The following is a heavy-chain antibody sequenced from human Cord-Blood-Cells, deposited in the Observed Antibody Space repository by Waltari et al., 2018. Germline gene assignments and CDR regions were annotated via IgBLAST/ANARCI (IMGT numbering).Heavy chain of an antibody. CDR2: IYTSGST. CDR3: ARGGGSGSYYDY. J-gene: IGHJ4*02. Sequence: QVQLQESGPGLVKPSQTLSLTCTVSGGSISSGSYYWSWIRQPAGKGLEWIGYIYTSGSTHYHPSHKSRVTIAVDTSKNQFSLNLSSVTAADTAGYYCARGGGSGSYYDYWGQGTLVTVSS. D-gene: IGHD3-10*01. V-gene: IGHV4-61*09. CDR1: GGSISSGSYY.